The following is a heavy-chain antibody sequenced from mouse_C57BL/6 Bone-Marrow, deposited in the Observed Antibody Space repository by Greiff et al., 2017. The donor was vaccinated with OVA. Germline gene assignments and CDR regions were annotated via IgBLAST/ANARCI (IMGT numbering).Heavy chain of an antibody. Sequence: QVQLQQPGAELVKPGASVKLSCKASGYTFTSYWMPWVKQRPGQGLEWIGEIDPSDSYTNYNQKFKGKATLTVDTSSSTAYMQLSSLTSEDSAVYYCARFITTVVAPWGQGTSVTVSS. CDR3: ARFITTVVAP. CDR1: GYTFTSYW. D-gene: IGHD1-1*01. V-gene: IGHV1-50*01. CDR2: IDPSDSYT. J-gene: IGHJ4*01.